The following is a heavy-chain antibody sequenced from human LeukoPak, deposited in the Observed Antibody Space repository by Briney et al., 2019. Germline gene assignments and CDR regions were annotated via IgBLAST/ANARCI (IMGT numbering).Heavy chain of an antibody. V-gene: IGHV3-48*04. CDR2: ISSSGSPI. CDR1: GFTFSSYS. J-gene: IGHJ3*02. Sequence: GGSLRLSCAASGFTFSSYSMNWVRQAPGKGLEWVSYISSSGSPIYYVDSVKGRFTISRDNAKNSLYLQMNSLRAEDTAVYYCASTFTPGWDDAFDIWGQGTMVTVSS. D-gene: IGHD1-26*01. CDR3: ASTFTPGWDDAFDI.